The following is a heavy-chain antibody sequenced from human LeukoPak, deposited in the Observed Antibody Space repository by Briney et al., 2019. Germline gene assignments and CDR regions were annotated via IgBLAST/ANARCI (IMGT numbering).Heavy chain of an antibody. CDR3: AKGPGAYYYYYGMDV. CDR2: ISWNSGSI. Sequence: GRSLRLSCAASGFTFDDYAMHWVRQAPGKGLEWVSGISWNSGSIGYADSVKGRFTISRDNAKNSLYLQMNSLRAEDTALYYCAKGPGAYYYYYGMDVWGQGTTDTVSS. CDR1: GFTFDDYA. J-gene: IGHJ6*02. V-gene: IGHV3-9*01.